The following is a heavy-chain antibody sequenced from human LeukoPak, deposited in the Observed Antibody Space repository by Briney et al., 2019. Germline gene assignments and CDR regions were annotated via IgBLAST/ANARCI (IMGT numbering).Heavy chain of an antibody. CDR1: GFTFTSSA. V-gene: IGHV1-58*02. CDR2: IVVGSGNT. Sequence: SVKVSCKASGFTFTSSAMQWVRQARGQRLEWIGWIVVGSGNTNYAQKFQERVTITRDMSTSTAYMELSSQRSEDTAVYYCAAGRHAYYYDSSGYYVDAFDIWGQGTMVTVSS. CDR3: AAGRHAYYYDSSGYYVDAFDI. J-gene: IGHJ3*02. D-gene: IGHD3-22*01.